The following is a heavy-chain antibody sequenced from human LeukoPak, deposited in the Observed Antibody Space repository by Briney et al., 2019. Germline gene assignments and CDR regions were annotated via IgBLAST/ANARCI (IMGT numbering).Heavy chain of an antibody. Sequence: ASVKVSCKASGYTFTGYYMHWVRQAPGKGLEWMGGFDPEDGETIYAQKFQGRVTMTEDTSTDTAHMELSSLRSEDTVVYYCATAIGITMVRGVIFSGGHWFDPWGQGTLVTVSS. CDR3: ATAIGITMVRGVIFSGGHWFDP. V-gene: IGHV1-24*01. CDR2: FDPEDGET. CDR1: GYTFTGYY. D-gene: IGHD3-10*01. J-gene: IGHJ5*02.